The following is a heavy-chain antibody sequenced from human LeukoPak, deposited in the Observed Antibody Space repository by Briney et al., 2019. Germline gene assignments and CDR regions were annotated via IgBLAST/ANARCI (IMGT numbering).Heavy chain of an antibody. CDR1: GYTFIAYY. CDR3: ARDRITMVRGVLWFDP. CDR2: INPNSGGT. Sequence: GASVKVSCKASGYTFIAYYMHWVRQAPGQGLEWMGWINPNSGGTNYAQKFQGRVTMTRDTSISTAYMELSRLRSDDTAVYYCARDRITMVRGVLWFDPWGQGTLVTASS. D-gene: IGHD3-10*01. V-gene: IGHV1-2*02. J-gene: IGHJ5*02.